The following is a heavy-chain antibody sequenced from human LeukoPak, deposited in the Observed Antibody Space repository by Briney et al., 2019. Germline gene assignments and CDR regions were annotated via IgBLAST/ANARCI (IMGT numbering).Heavy chain of an antibody. CDR2: INPNSGGT. J-gene: IGHJ3*02. Sequence: GASVKVSCKASGYTFTGYYMHWVRQAPGQGLEWMEWINPNSGGTNYAQKFQGRVTMTRDTSISTAYMELSRLRSDDTAVYYCARIGIYGDYVPDAFDIWGQGTMVTVSS. CDR1: GYTFTGYY. V-gene: IGHV1-2*02. D-gene: IGHD4-17*01. CDR3: ARIGIYGDYVPDAFDI.